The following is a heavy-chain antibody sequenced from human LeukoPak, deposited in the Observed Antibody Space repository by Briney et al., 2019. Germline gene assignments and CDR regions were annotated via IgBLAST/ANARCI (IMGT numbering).Heavy chain of an antibody. J-gene: IGHJ5*02. D-gene: IGHD5-12*01. CDR3: ARSFLRDGYNYLDP. V-gene: IGHV1-69*04. CDR2: IIPILGIA. CDR1: GGTFSSYA. Sequence: SVKVSCKASGGTFSSYAISWVRQAPGQGLEWMGRIIPILGIANYAQKFQGRVTITADKSTSTAYMELSSLRSEDTAVYYCARSFLRDGYNYLDPWGQGTLVTVSS.